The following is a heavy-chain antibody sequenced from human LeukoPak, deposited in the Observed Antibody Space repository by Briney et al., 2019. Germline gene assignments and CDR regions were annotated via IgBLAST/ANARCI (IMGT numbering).Heavy chain of an antibody. CDR2: ISSSSSYI. CDR3: ARDQGDAPYYYHSSGYYYDY. D-gene: IGHD3-22*01. V-gene: IGHV3-21*01. Sequence: VGSLRLSCAASGFTFSSYSMNWVRQAPGKGLEWVSSISSSSSYIYYADSVKGRFTISRDNAKNSLYLQMNSLRAEDTAVYYCARDQGDAPYYYHSSGYYYDYWGQGTLVTVSS. J-gene: IGHJ4*02. CDR1: GFTFSSYS.